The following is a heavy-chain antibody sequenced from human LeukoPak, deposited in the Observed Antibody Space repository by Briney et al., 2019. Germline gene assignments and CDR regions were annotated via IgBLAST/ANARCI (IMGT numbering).Heavy chain of an antibody. V-gene: IGHV3-11*06. D-gene: IGHD7-27*01. Sequence: GGSLTLSCAASGFTFSDYYMSWVRQAPGKGLEWVSSITISSSYTKYADSVKGRFTISRDNAKNSLYMQMNSLRADDTAVYYRARDLTWGSGMDVWGQGTTVTVSS. CDR2: ITISSSYT. CDR3: ARDLTWGSGMDV. CDR1: GFTFSDYY. J-gene: IGHJ6*02.